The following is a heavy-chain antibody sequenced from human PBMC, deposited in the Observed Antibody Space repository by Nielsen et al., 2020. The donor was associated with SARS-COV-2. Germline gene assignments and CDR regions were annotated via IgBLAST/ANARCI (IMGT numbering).Heavy chain of an antibody. V-gene: IGHV4-59*01. J-gene: IGHJ2*01. CDR1: GGSISSYY. CDR3: ARDIYYYYGSGSSWYFDL. CDR2: IYYSGST. D-gene: IGHD3-10*01. Sequence: SETLSLTCTVSGGSISSYYWSWIRQPPGKGLEWIGYIYYSGSTNYNPSLKSRVTISVDTSKNQFSLKLSSVTAADTAVYYCARDIYYYYGSGSSWYFDLWGRGTLVTVSS.